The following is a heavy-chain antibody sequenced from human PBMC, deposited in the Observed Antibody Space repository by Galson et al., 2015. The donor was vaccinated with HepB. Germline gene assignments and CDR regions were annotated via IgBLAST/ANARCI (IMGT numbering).Heavy chain of an antibody. V-gene: IGHV1-2*06. CDR3: ARGYYDFWSDYMGDLSH. J-gene: IGHJ4*02. CDR2: INPNSGGT. D-gene: IGHD3-3*01. Sequence: SVKVSCKASGYSFTGYYMHWVRQAPGQGLEWMGRINPNSGGTNYAQKFQGRVTMTRDTSISTAYMELRRLRSDDTAVYYCARGYYDFWSDYMGDLSHWGQGTLVTVSS. CDR1: GYSFTGYY.